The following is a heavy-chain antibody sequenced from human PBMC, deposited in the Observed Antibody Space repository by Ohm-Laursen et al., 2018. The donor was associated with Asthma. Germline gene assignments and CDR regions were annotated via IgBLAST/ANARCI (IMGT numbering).Heavy chain of an antibody. V-gene: IGHV4-34*01. D-gene: IGHD6-13*01. CDR2: INHSGST. J-gene: IGHJ6*02. CDR3: ARGSRSSPYYYGMDV. CDR1: GGSISSYY. Sequence: TLSLTCTVSGGSISSYYWSWIRQPPGKGLEWIGEINHSGSTNYNPSLKSRVTISVDTSKNQFSLKLSSVTAADTAVYYCARGSRSSPYYYGMDVWGQGTTVTVSS.